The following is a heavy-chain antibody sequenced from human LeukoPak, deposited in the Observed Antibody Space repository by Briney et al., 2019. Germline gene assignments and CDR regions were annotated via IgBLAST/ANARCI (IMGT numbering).Heavy chain of an antibody. D-gene: IGHD3-3*01. V-gene: IGHV4-59*01. CDR2: IYYSGST. CDR1: GGSISSYY. Sequence: SETLSLTCTVSGGSISSYYWSWIRQPPGKGLEWIGYIYYSGSTNYNPSLKSRVTISVDTSKHQFSLKLSSVTAADTAVYYCARGLCTGSFCTIFGVVIGDAFDIWGQGTMVTVSS. J-gene: IGHJ3*02. CDR3: ARGLCTGSFCTIFGVVIGDAFDI.